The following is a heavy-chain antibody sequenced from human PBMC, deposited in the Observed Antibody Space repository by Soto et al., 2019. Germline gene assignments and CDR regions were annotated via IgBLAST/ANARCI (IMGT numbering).Heavy chain of an antibody. J-gene: IGHJ3*02. CDR2: INAGTGQT. CDR1: VYTFTRYG. V-gene: IGHV1-3*01. D-gene: IGHD4-17*01. CDR3: ARVMTVQAFDI. Sequence: GXSVKVSCKASVYTFTRYGMHWVRQAPGQSLEWMGWINAGTGQTKYSQKLQGRVIITRDTSATTAYMELSSLRSEDTAAYYCARVMTVQAFDIWGQGTMVTVSS.